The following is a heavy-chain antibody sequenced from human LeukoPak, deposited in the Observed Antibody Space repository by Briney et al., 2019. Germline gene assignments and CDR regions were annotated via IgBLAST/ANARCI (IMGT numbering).Heavy chain of an antibody. D-gene: IGHD4-17*01. CDR1: GFTFSSYA. CDR3: ARYPVTTWAFDI. V-gene: IGHV3-30-3*01. Sequence: GSLRLSCAASGFTFSSYAMHWVRQAPGKGLEWVAVISYDGSNKYYADSVKGRFTISRDNSKNTLYLQMNSLRAEDTAVYYCARYPVTTWAFDIWGQGTMVTVSS. J-gene: IGHJ3*02. CDR2: ISYDGSNK.